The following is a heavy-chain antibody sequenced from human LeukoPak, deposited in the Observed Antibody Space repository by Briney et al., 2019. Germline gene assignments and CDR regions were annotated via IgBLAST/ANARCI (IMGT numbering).Heavy chain of an antibody. Sequence: GGSLRLSCAAPGFAFSTYTMTWFRQAPGKGLDWISYMRGTSDTNYYASSVRGRFTIPRDNPKTLLYLQMNSLRVEDTAVYYCARGGYLDYWRQATLVTVSS. V-gene: IGHV3-48*01. CDR2: MRGTSDTN. J-gene: IGHJ4*02. CDR1: GFAFSTYT. CDR3: ARGGYLDY.